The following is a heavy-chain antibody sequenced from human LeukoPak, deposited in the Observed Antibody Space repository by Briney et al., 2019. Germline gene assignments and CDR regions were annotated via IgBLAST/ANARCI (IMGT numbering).Heavy chain of an antibody. V-gene: IGHV5-51*01. Sequence: GESLKISCKGSGSRFTSYWIGWVRQMPGKGLERVGIIYPGDSDTKYSPSFQGQVTISADKSISTAYLQWSSLKASDTAMYFCARHLVAPDYWGQGTLVTVSS. D-gene: IGHD5-12*01. CDR3: ARHLVAPDY. CDR1: GSRFTSYW. CDR2: IYPGDSDT. J-gene: IGHJ4*02.